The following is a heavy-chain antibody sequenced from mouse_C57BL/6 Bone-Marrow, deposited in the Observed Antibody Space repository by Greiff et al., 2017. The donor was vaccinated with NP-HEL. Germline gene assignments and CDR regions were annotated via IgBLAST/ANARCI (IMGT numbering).Heavy chain of an antibody. D-gene: IGHD2-1*01. V-gene: IGHV5-4*01. J-gene: IGHJ1*03. CDR1: GFTFSSYA. Sequence: EVKLVESGGGLVKPGGSLKLSCAASGFTFSSYAMSWVRQTPEKRLEWVATISDGGSYTYYPDNVKGRFTISRDTAKNNLYLQMSHLKSEDTAMYYCARDLLWLWYFDVWGTGTTVTVSS. CDR2: ISDGGSYT. CDR3: ARDLLWLWYFDV.